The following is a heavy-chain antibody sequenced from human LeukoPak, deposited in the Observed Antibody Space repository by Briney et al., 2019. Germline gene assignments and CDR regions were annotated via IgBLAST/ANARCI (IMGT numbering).Heavy chain of an antibody. J-gene: IGHJ4*02. Sequence: WASVKVSCKASGGTFSSYAISWVRQAPGQGLEWMGRIIPIFGIANYAQKFQGRVTITADKSTSTAYMELSSLRSEDTAVYYCAPYYYGSVSYYQPVDYWGQGTLVTVSS. CDR1: GGTFSSYA. CDR3: APYYYGSVSYYQPVDY. CDR2: IIPIFGIA. D-gene: IGHD3-10*01. V-gene: IGHV1-69*04.